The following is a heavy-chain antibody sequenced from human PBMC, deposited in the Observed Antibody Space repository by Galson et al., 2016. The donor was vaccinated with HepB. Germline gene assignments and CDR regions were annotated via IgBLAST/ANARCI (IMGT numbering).Heavy chain of an antibody. Sequence: SVKVSCKADGYNFIYYGISWVRQAPGQGLEWLGWIRPYNDNSESEQKIRGRVTLTTDTSTSTAYMELRSLRSDDTAVYYCARVDNWPYDYWGQGTLVTVSS. CDR3: ARVDNWPYDY. CDR1: GYNFIYYG. V-gene: IGHV1-18*01. J-gene: IGHJ4*02. CDR2: IRPYNDNS. D-gene: IGHD1-20*01.